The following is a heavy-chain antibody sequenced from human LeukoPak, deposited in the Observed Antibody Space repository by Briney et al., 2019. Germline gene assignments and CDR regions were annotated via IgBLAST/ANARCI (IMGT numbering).Heavy chain of an antibody. J-gene: IGHJ4*02. D-gene: IGHD2-2*01. CDR1: GYSISSGYY. CDR3: AIHIAYCSSTSCYDPTIHPFDY. Sequence: SETLTLTCAVSGYSISSGYYWGWIRQPPGKGLEWIGSIYHSGSTYYNPSLKSRVTISVDTSKNQFSLKLSSVTAADTAVYYCAIHIAYCSSTSCYDPTIHPFDYWGQGTLVTVSS. V-gene: IGHV4-38-2*01. CDR2: IYHSGST.